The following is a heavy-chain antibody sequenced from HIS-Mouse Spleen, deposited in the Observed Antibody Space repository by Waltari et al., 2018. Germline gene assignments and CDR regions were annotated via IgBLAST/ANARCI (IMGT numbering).Heavy chain of an antibody. CDR1: GGSISSYY. V-gene: IGHV4-4*07. CDR2: IYTSGST. CDR3: ARSGELGATTPYYFDY. Sequence: QVQLQESGPGLVKPSETLSLPCTVPGGSISSYYWSLIRHPPGKGLEWSGRIYTSGSTNYNPSLKSRVTMSVDTSKNQFSLKLSSVTAADTAVYYCARSGELGATTPYYFDYWGQGTLVTVSS. D-gene: IGHD1-26*01. J-gene: IGHJ4*02.